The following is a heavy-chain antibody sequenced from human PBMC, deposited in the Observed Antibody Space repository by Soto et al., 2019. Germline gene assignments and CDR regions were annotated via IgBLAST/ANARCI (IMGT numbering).Heavy chain of an antibody. CDR1: VFSFSTYG. V-gene: IGHV3-23*01. D-gene: IGHD1-1*01. Sequence: EMQLLASGGGLVQPGGSLRLSCVVSVFSFSTYGVTWVRQAPGKGLEWVCGVSGGSGVTHYTDSVKGRFTISGDYSKITVYLQMHSLRGEDTAVYYCTRWNGYGDLWGQGTLVTVSS. CDR2: VSGGSGVT. J-gene: IGHJ5*02. CDR3: TRWNGYGDL.